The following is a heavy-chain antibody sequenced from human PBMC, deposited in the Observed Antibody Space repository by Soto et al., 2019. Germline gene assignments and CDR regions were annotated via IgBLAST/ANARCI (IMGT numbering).Heavy chain of an antibody. CDR2: ISGSGGST. CDR3: AKDRYCSITCCPVGAPPISTQRSSDL. Sequence: PGGSLRLSCAASGFTFSSYAMSWVRQAPGKGLEWVSAISGSGGSTYYADSVKGRFTISRDNSKNTLYLQMNSLRAEDTAVYYCAKDRYCSITCCPVGAPPISTQRSSDL. V-gene: IGHV3-23*01. D-gene: IGHD2-2*01. J-gene: IGHJ2*01. CDR1: GFTFSSYA.